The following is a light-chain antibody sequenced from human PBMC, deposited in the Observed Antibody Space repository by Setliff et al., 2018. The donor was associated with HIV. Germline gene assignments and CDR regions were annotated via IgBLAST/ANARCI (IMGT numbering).Light chain of an antibody. Sequence: QSALTQPASVSGSPGQSITISCTGTSTDIGGYNFVSWYQQHPGKAPKVMIYGVNNRPSGVSYRFSGFKSGNTASLTISGLHSDDEADYYCLSYTSASTWVFGGGTKVTVL. CDR1: STDIGGYNF. CDR3: LSYTSASTWV. V-gene: IGLV2-14*01. J-gene: IGLJ3*02. CDR2: GVN.